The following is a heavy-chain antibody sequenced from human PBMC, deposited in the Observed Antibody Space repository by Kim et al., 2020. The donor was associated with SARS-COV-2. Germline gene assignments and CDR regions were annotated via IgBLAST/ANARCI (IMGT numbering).Heavy chain of an antibody. D-gene: IGHD4-4*01. CDR2: IWFDGNGK. Sequence: GGSLRLSCGASGFRFISYGMHWVRQAPGKGLEWVAVIWFDGNGKYYADSVKGRFTISRDNSNNTLYLQMNGLRAEDSAVYYCAKGNLPWYYMDVWSKGTT. CDR1: GFRFISYG. CDR3: AKGNLPWYYMDV. V-gene: IGHV3-33*06. J-gene: IGHJ6*03.